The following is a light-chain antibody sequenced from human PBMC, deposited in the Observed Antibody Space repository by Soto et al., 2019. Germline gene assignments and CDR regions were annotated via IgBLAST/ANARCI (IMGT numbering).Light chain of an antibody. CDR3: QQSYIVPDT. J-gene: IGKJ3*01. CDR2: GAS. Sequence: DIRMTQSPSSLSASAGDKITITCRTSRRVNNYLNWYQQKPGKAPKLLIYGASSLQSGVPSRFSGGGSETDFTLTISNVQPEDFATYFCQQSYIVPDTFGPGTTVNIK. V-gene: IGKV1-39*01. CDR1: RRVNNY.